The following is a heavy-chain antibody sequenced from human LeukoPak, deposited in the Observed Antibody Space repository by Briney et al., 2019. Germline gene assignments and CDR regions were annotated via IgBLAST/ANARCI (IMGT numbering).Heavy chain of an antibody. Sequence: SETLSLTCTISGDSISSYYWGWIRQPPGKGLEWIGYIYYSGSTNYTPSLKSRVTISVDTSKNQFSLKLNSVTAADTAVYYCARRPYYYDSSGYYEGYFDYWGQGTLVTVSS. D-gene: IGHD3-22*01. CDR3: ARRPYYYDSSGYYEGYFDY. CDR1: GDSISSYY. J-gene: IGHJ4*02. V-gene: IGHV4-59*08. CDR2: IYYSGST.